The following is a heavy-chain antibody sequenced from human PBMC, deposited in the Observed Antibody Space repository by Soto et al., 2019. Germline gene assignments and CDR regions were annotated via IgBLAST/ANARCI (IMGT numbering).Heavy chain of an antibody. CDR2: IDYSGST. V-gene: IGHV4-39*01. J-gene: IGHJ4*02. D-gene: IGHD2-8*02. CDR3: AGHYCTGGPCYFDY. CDR1: GGSISSNGFY. Sequence: QLQLQESGPGLVKPSETLSLTCSVSGGSISSNGFYCGWIRQPPGKGLEWLGSIDYSGSTYYNPSLKSRVTISVGTSKNESSLKVSSVTAADTAVYYCAGHYCTGGPCYFDYWGQGTLVTVTS.